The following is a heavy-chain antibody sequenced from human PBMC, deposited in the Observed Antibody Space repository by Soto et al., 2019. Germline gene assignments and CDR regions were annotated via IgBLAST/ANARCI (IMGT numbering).Heavy chain of an antibody. CDR3: AKGRVGSGSLTPRVDF. D-gene: IGHD3-10*01. J-gene: IGHJ4*02. CDR1: GFTFNNYP. V-gene: IGHV3-23*01. Sequence: EVQLLESGGGLVQPGGSLRLSCAASGFTFNNYPMTWVRQAPGKGLEWVSAISGGGDTTSDADSVKGRFTVSRDGSKNTLYLQMSSMRAEDTALYYCAKGRVGSGSLTPRVDFWGQGTLVTVSS. CDR2: ISGGGDTT.